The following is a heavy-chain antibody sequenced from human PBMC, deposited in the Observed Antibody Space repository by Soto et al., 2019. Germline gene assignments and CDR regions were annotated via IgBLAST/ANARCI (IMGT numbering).Heavy chain of an antibody. V-gene: IGHV4-30-2*01. D-gene: IGHD3-10*01. CDR1: GGSISSGGYS. Sequence: QLQLQESGSGLVKPSQTLSLTCAVSGGSISSGGYSWSWVRQPPGKGLEWIGYIYHSGSTYYNPSLRRRVTIAVDRSKNQFALKRSSLAAADTAEYYCARGAPVFFQRGGQGTLVTVSS. CDR2: IYHSGST. J-gene: IGHJ1*01. CDR3: ARGAPVFFQR.